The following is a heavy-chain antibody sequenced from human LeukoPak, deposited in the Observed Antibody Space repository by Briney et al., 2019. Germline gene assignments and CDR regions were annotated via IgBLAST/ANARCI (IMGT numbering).Heavy chain of an antibody. CDR3: ARAGLGYCSGGSCSSAPLDAFDT. Sequence: SETLSLTCTVSGGSISSYYWSWIRQPAGKGLEWIGRIYTSGSTNYNPSLRSRVTMSVDASKNQFSLKLSSVTAADTAVYYCARAGLGYCSGGSCSSAPLDAFDTWGQGTMVTVSS. V-gene: IGHV4-4*07. CDR2: IYTSGST. J-gene: IGHJ3*02. D-gene: IGHD2-15*01. CDR1: GGSISSYY.